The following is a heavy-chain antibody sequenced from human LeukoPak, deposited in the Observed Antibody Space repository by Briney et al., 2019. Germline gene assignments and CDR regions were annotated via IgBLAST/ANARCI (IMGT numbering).Heavy chain of an antibody. CDR1: GGSISSSSYY. Sequence: PSETLSLTCTVSGGSISSSSYYWGWIRQPPGKGLEWIGEINHSGSTNYNPSLKSRVTISVDTSKNQFSLKLSSVTAADTAVYYCAQRIQLWLGGWFDPWGQGTLVTVSS. CDR2: INHSGST. D-gene: IGHD5-18*01. J-gene: IGHJ5*02. V-gene: IGHV4-39*07. CDR3: AQRIQLWLGGWFDP.